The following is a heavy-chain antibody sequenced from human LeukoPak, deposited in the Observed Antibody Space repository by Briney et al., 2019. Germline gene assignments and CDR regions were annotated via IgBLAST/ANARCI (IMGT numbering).Heavy chain of an antibody. CDR2: ISGSGGST. Sequence: GGSLRLSCAASGFTFSSYAMIWVRQARGEGLEGVSAISGSGGSTYYADSVKGRFTISRDNSKNTLYLQMNGLTAEDTAVYYCAKYFVVVSYYFDSWGQGNLVTASS. CDR1: GFTFSSYA. CDR3: AKYFVVVSYYFDS. D-gene: IGHD2-21*01. J-gene: IGHJ4*02. V-gene: IGHV3-23*01.